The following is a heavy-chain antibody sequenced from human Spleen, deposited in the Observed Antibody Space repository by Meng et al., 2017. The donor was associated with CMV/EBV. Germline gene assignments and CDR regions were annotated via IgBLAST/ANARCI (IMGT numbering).Heavy chain of an antibody. CDR2: ISSSGGDT. CDR3: ALSFGTYWGFYNTMEV. D-gene: IGHD1-26*01. Sequence: GESLKISCAASGFPFSAYSMSWVRQAPGKGLEGVSSISSSGGDTYDADSVKGRFTISRDNSKNTLYLLMNSLRGADTAVYYCALSFGTYWGFYNTMEVWGQGTTVTVSS. CDR1: GFPFSAYS. V-gene: IGHV3-23*01. J-gene: IGHJ6*02.